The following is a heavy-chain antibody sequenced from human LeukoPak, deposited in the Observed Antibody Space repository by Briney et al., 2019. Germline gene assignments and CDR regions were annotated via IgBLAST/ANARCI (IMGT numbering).Heavy chain of an antibody. CDR1: GGSFSGYY. CDR3: ARGFYFDY. Sequence: SETLSLTCAVYGGSFSGYYWSWIRQPPGKGLEWIGEINHSGSTNYNPSLKSRVTISVDTSKNQLSLKLSSVTAADAAVYYCARGFYFDYWGQGTLVTVSS. V-gene: IGHV4-34*01. CDR2: INHSGST. J-gene: IGHJ4*02.